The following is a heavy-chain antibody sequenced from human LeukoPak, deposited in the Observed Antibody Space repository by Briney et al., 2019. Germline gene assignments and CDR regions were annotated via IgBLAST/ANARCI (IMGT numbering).Heavy chain of an antibody. CDR1: GGSFSGHF. V-gene: IGHV4-34*01. Sequence: SETLSLTCTVQGGSFSGHFWSWICLAPGKGPEWIGEISHVGTTNHNPSLQSRLTLSVDASRRQFSLKLSSVTAADTAVYYCARDDYGDMRFDYWGQGTLVTVSS. D-gene: IGHD4-17*01. J-gene: IGHJ4*02. CDR3: ARDDYGDMRFDY. CDR2: ISHVGTT.